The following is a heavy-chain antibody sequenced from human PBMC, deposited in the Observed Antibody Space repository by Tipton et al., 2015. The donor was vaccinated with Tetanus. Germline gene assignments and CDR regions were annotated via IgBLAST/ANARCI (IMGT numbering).Heavy chain of an antibody. J-gene: IGHJ4*02. CDR2: IYYKGST. D-gene: IGHD6-19*01. CDR3: ARGPSYSGAWYHY. Sequence: TLSLTCTISGDSMSPYYWGWLRQPPGKGLEWIGYIYYKGSTNYNPSLRSRVTISIDTSSNQFSPKLTSVTPADTAIYYCARGPSYSGAWYHYWGQGAMVTVSP. CDR1: GDSMSPYY. V-gene: IGHV4-59*01.